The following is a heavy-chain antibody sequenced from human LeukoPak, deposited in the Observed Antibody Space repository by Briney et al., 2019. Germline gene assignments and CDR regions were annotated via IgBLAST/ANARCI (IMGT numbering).Heavy chain of an antibody. Sequence: GGSLRLSCAASGFTFSSYEMNWVRQAPGKGLEWVSYISSSGSTIYYADSVKGRFTISRDNAKNSLYLQMNSLRAEDTAIYYCATDIVVVVAATDYWGQGTLVTVSS. CDR2: ISSSGSTI. D-gene: IGHD2-15*01. V-gene: IGHV3-48*03. CDR1: GFTFSSYE. CDR3: ATDIVVVVAATDY. J-gene: IGHJ4*02.